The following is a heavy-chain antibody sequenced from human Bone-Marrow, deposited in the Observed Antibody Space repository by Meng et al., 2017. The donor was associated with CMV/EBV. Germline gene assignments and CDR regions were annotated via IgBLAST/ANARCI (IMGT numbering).Heavy chain of an antibody. D-gene: IGHD2-2*01. CDR2: ISSSSSYI. J-gene: IGHJ6*02. CDR1: GFTFSSYS. CDR3: ARDRYCSSTSCLYYYYYYGMDV. V-gene: IGHV3-21*01. Sequence: GESLKISCAASGFTFSSYSMNWVRQAPGKGLEWVSSISSSSSYIYYADSVKGRFTISRDNAKNSLYLQMNSLRAEDTAVYYCARDRYCSSTSCLYYYYYYGMDVWGQGTTVTVSS.